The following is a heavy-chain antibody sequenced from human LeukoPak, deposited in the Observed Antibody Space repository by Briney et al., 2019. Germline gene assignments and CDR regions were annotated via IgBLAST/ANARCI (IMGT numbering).Heavy chain of an antibody. CDR1: GGSISSYY. J-gene: IGHJ5*02. Sequence: SETLSLTCSVSGGSISSYYWSWIRQPPGKGLEWIGDIFYSGSTHYNPSLQSRVPIAVSTAKNPFSLKLSPVTAPDPAVFYWAREDGYGYLRGYDPWGQGTLVTVSS. CDR3: AREDGYGYLRGYDP. CDR2: IFYSGST. V-gene: IGHV4-59*12. D-gene: IGHD5-24*01.